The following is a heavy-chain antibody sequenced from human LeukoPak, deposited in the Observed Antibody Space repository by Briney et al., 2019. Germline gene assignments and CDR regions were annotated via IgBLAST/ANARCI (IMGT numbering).Heavy chain of an antibody. Sequence: PGGSLRLSCAASGFTFSDYYMSWIRQAPGKGLEWVSYISSSGSTIYYADSVKGRFTISRDNAKNSLYLQMNSLRAEDTAVYYCARATYYYGSAPSFYGMDVWGQGTTVTVSS. D-gene: IGHD3-10*01. CDR1: GFTFSDYY. CDR2: ISSSGSTI. V-gene: IGHV3-11*01. J-gene: IGHJ6*02. CDR3: ARATYYYGSAPSFYGMDV.